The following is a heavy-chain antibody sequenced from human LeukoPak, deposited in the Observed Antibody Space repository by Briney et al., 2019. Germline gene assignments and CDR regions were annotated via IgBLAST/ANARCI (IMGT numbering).Heavy chain of an antibody. V-gene: IGHV4-34*01. D-gene: IGHD6-13*01. CDR2: INHSGST. J-gene: IGHJ4*02. Sequence: PSETLSLTCAVYGGSFSGYYWSWLRQPPGKGLEWIGEINHSGSTNYNPSLKSRVTISVDTSKNQFSLKLSSVTAADTAVYYCARVSWQQLRGYFDYWGQGTLVTVSS. CDR3: ARVSWQQLRGYFDY. CDR1: GGSFSGYY.